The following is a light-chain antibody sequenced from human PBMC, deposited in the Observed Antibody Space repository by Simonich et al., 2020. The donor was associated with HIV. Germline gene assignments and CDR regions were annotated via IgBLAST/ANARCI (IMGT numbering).Light chain of an antibody. CDR2: DVS. Sequence: QSALTQPASVSGSPGQSITISCTGTSSDVGGYNYVSWYQQHPGKVPKLMIYDVSKRPSGVSNRFSGSKFGNTASLTISGLQAEDEADYYCSSYTSSSTWVFGGGTKLTVL. V-gene: IGLV2-14*01. CDR1: SSDVGGYNY. CDR3: SSYTSSSTWV. J-gene: IGLJ3*02.